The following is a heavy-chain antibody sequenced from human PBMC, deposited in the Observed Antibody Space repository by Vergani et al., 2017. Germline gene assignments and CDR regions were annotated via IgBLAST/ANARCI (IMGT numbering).Heavy chain of an antibody. CDR3: ARVAWFYGAGRPYGMDV. CDR1: GFFFGNYG. CDR2: IKQDGSEK. V-gene: IGHV3-7*01. J-gene: IGHJ6*02. Sequence: VQLVESGGGVVQPGGSLRLSCRGSGFFFGNYGMYWVRQAPGKGLEWVASIKQDGSEKTYGDSVKGRFTISRDNVKKSLFLQMNSLRVDDTAVYYCARVAWFYGAGRPYGMDVWGPGTTVTVS. D-gene: IGHD3-10*01.